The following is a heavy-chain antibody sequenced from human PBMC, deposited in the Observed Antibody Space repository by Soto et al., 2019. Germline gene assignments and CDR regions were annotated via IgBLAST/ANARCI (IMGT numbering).Heavy chain of an antibody. J-gene: IGHJ6*02. Sequence: QVQLQESGPGLVKPSETLSLTCIVSGGSVSSGTYYWTWIRQPPGKGLEWIGYISYSGSTNYNPSLNSRVTISADTSKNQFSLRLNSVTAADTAVYYCARVFKEVAMASTHYYYGLDVWGQGTTVTVSS. CDR2: ISYSGST. D-gene: IGHD6-19*01. V-gene: IGHV4-61*01. CDR1: GGSVSSGTYY. CDR3: ARVFKEVAMASTHYYYGLDV.